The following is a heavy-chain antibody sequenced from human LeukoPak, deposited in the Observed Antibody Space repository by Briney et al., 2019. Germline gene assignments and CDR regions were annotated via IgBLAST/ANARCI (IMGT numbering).Heavy chain of an antibody. CDR1: GFTFSSYA. CDR2: ISGSGGSA. J-gene: IGHJ4*02. CDR3: AKAARGSYWAWEYFDY. D-gene: IGHD1-26*01. Sequence: GGSLRLSCAASGFTFSSYAMSWVRQAPGKGLEWVSGISGSGGSAYYADSVKGRFTISRDNSKNTLYLQMNSLRAEDTAVYYCAKAARGSYWAWEYFDYWGQGTLVTVSS. V-gene: IGHV3-23*01.